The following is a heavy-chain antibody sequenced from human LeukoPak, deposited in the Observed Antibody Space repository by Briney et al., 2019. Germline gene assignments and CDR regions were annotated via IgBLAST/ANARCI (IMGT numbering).Heavy chain of an antibody. CDR3: ARVMYGGKEGTFDY. Sequence: GESLKISCKGSEYSFTNYWIGWVRQMPGKGLEWMGIIYPGDSDTRYSPSFQGQVTISADKSISTAYLQWSSLKAADSAMYYCARVMYGGKEGTFDYWGQGTLVTVSS. CDR1: EYSFTNYW. CDR2: IYPGDSDT. V-gene: IGHV5-51*01. D-gene: IGHD4-23*01. J-gene: IGHJ4*02.